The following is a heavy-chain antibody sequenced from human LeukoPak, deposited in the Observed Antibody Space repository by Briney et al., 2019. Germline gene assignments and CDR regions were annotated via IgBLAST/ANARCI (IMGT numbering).Heavy chain of an antibody. J-gene: IGHJ4*02. V-gene: IGHV3-15*01. CDR1: GLTFSNAW. Sequence: GGSLRLSCAVSGLTFSNAWMSWVRQAPGKGLEWVGRIKSKTDGGTTDYAAPVKGRFTISRDDSKNTLYLQMNSLKTEDTAVYYCAGRSSWTLYFDYWGQGTLVTVSS. D-gene: IGHD6-13*01. CDR2: IKSKTDGGTT. CDR3: AGRSSWTLYFDY.